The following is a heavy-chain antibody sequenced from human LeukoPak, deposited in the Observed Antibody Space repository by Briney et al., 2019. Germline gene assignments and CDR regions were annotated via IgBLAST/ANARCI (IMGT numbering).Heavy chain of an antibody. CDR1: GFTFSSCA. Sequence: GGSLRLSCAASGFTFSSCAMSWVRQAPGKGLEWVSAISGSGGSTYYADSVKGRFTISRDNSKNTLYLQMNSLRAEDTAVYYCAKSFPHIVVVPAASNWGQGTLVTVSS. D-gene: IGHD2-2*01. CDR3: AKSFPHIVVVPAASN. J-gene: IGHJ4*02. CDR2: ISGSGGST. V-gene: IGHV3-23*01.